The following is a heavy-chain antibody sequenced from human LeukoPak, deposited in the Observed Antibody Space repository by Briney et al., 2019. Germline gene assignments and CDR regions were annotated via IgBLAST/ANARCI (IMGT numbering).Heavy chain of an antibody. CDR2: IRSYSSYI. J-gene: IGHJ6*03. D-gene: IGHD5/OR15-5a*01. CDR3: AKGPKQLLVRRSVWSYMDV. CDR1: GFTLDNYN. Sequence: GGSLRLSCAASGFTLDNYNFNWVRQAPGKGLEWVASIRSYSSYIHYADSVKGRFTISRDDAKKSLYLQMNSLRAEDTAVYYCAKGPKQLLVRRSVWSYMDVWGKGTTVTIS. V-gene: IGHV3-21*01.